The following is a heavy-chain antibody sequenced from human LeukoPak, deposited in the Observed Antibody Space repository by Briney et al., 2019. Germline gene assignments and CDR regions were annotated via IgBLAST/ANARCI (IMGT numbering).Heavy chain of an antibody. J-gene: IGHJ4*02. D-gene: IGHD6-19*01. CDR3: ARAGSGSGWYFDY. Sequence: ASVKVSCKASGYDFTSVGITWVRRAPGQGLEWMGWISPYNGNTRYAQKFQGRVAMTTDTSTTTAYMELRGLRFNDTAVYYCARAGSGSGWYFDYWGQGPLVRVSS. CDR1: GYDFTSVG. V-gene: IGHV1-18*01. CDR2: ISPYNGNT.